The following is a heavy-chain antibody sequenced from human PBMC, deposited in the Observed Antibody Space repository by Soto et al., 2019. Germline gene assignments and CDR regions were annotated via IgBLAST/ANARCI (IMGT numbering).Heavy chain of an antibody. CDR2: ISGSGGDT. CDR1: GFIFSNYA. J-gene: IGHJ4*02. CDR3: AKTRSDSFTAAINY. V-gene: IGHV3-23*01. Sequence: VQLLESGGDLVQPGGSLRLSCAASGFIFSNYAMSWVRQAPGKGLEWVSTISGSGGDTYYADSVKGRFTISRDNSKNALYLQMNFLRAEDTAVYFCAKTRSDSFTAAINYWGQGTLVTVSS. D-gene: IGHD2-2*01.